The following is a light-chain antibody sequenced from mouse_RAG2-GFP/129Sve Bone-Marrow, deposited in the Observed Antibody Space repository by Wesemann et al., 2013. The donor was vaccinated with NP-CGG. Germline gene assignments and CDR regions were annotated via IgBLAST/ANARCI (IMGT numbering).Light chain of an antibody. J-gene: IGKJ2*01. CDR2: STS. CDR1: SSVSY. V-gene: IGKV4-57*01. Sequence: FVLTQSPAIMSASPGEKVTITCSASSSVSYMHWFQQKPGTSPKLWIYSTSNLASGVPARFSGSGSGTSYSLTISRMEAEDAATYYCQQRSSYPYTFGGGTKLEIK. CDR3: QQRSSYPYT.